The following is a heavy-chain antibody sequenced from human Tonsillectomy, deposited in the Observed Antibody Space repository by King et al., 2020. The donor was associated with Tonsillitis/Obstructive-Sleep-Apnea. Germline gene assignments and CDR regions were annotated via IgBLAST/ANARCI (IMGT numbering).Heavy chain of an antibody. Sequence: VQLVESGGVVVQPGESLRLSCAASGFTFHDYTMHWVRHAPEKGLEWVALISWDGGMTFYADSVKGRFTISRDNSKNSLYLQMNSLKTEDTAFYYCAKDMVHGVIMTGIFDYWGQGTLVTVSS. V-gene: IGHV3-43*01. D-gene: IGHD3-10*01. CDR2: ISWDGGMT. CDR1: GFTFHDYT. J-gene: IGHJ4*02. CDR3: AKDMVHGVIMTGIFDY.